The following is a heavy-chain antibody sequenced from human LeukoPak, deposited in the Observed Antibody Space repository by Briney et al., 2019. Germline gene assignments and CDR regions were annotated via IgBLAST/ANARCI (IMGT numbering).Heavy chain of an antibody. CDR2: IWNDGSSQ. D-gene: IGHD4-11*01. Sequence: GKSLTLSCVASQFTFSHYGMHWVRQAPGKGLEWVAVIWNDGSSQYYADSVKGRFTTSRDNFQNTVYLQMNSLRAEDTAVYYCAKDAQRGFDYSNSLEYWGQGTLVTVSS. V-gene: IGHV3-33*06. CDR1: QFTFSHYG. J-gene: IGHJ4*02. CDR3: AKDAQRGFDYSNSLEY.